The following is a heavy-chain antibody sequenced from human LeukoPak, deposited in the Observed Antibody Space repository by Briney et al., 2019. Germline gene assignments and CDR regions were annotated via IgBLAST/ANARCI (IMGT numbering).Heavy chain of an antibody. J-gene: IGHJ4*02. Sequence: SETLSLTCTVSGDSISNYLWTWIRQPAGKGLEWIGRIYSSGTTNYNPSLKSRATMSVDTSKNQFSLKLSSVTAPDTAVYYCARNVRGGSTYLDYWGQGPLVTVSS. CDR3: ARNVRGGSTYLDY. D-gene: IGHD3-10*02. V-gene: IGHV4-4*07. CDR2: IYSSGTT. CDR1: GDSISNYL.